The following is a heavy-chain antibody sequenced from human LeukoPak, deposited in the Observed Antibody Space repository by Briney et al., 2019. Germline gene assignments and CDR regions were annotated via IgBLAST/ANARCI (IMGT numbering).Heavy chain of an antibody. CDR1: GFTFSSYT. V-gene: IGHV3-30*04. J-gene: IGHJ4*02. CDR2: ISYDGSDK. D-gene: IGHD6-19*01. CDR3: ARDSDSSGWLGY. Sequence: GGSLRLSCAASGFTFSSYTMHWVRQAPGKGLEWVAVISYDGSDKYYVDSVKGRFTISRDNSKNTLYLQMNSLRVEDTAVYYCARDSDSSGWLGYWGQGTLVTVSS.